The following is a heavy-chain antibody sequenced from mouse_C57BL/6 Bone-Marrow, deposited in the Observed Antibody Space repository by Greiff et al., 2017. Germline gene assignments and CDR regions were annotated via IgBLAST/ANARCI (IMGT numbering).Heavy chain of an antibody. CDR2: FYPGSGSI. J-gene: IGHJ2*01. V-gene: IGHV1-62-2*01. CDR3: ARHDEGGIYYYGTDYFDY. Sequence: SGAELVKPGASVKLSCKASGYTFTEYTIHWVKQRSGQGLEWIGWFYPGSGSIKYNEKFKDKATLTADKSSSTVYMELSRLTSEDSAVYFCARHDEGGIYYYGTDYFDYWGQGTTLTVSS. D-gene: IGHD1-1*01. CDR1: GYTFTEYT.